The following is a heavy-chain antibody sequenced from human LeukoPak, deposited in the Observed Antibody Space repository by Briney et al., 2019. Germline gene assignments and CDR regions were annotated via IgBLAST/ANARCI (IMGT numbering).Heavy chain of an antibody. V-gene: IGHV4-59*11. CDR3: AREASSDPRLSSFFLDV. CDR2: IHYTGMT. CDR1: GDSISSHF. Sequence: SETLSLNCSGSGDSISSHFWSWIRQPPGKGLELIGYIHYTGMTNYNPSLKSRATLSIDTSTNQFSLKPTSVTAADTAFYFCAREASSDPRLSSFFLDVWGEGTAVTVSS. D-gene: IGHD6-19*01. J-gene: IGHJ6*04.